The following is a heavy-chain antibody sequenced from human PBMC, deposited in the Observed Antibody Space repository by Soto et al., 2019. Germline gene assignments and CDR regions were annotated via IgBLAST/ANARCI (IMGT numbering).Heavy chain of an antibody. D-gene: IGHD6-13*01. J-gene: IGHJ5*02. Sequence: EVQLLESGGGLVQPGGSLRLSCAASGFTFSSYAMSWVRQAPGKGLEWVSAISGSGGSTYYADSVKGRFTISRDNSKNTLYLQMTSLRGEDKAVYYCAKDRGIAAAGMQKINWFDPWGQGTLVTVSS. CDR2: ISGSGGST. CDR3: AKDRGIAAAGMQKINWFDP. CDR1: GFTFSSYA. V-gene: IGHV3-23*01.